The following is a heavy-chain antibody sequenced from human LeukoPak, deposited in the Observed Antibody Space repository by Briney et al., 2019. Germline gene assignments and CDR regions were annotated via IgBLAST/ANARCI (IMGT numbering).Heavy chain of an antibody. D-gene: IGHD1-26*01. CDR1: GGSLSTSSYS. CDR2: IYYTGST. J-gene: IGHJ5*02. V-gene: IGHV4-39*07. Sequence: SETLSLTCTVSGGSLSTSSYSWGWIRQPPGKGLEWIGTIYYTGSTNYNPSLKSRVTISVDTSKNQFSLKLNSVTAADTAVYYCARVPVNIWENWFDPWGQGTLVTVSS. CDR3: ARVPVNIWENWFDP.